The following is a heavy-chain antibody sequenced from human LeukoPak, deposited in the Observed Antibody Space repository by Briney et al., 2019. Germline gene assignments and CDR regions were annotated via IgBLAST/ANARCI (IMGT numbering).Heavy chain of an antibody. D-gene: IGHD2-15*01. CDR1: GFTFSSYW. Sequence: GGSLRLSCAASGFTFSSYWMSWVRQAPGKGLEWVANIKQDGSEKYYVDSVKGRFTISRDNSKNTLYLQMNSLRAEDTAVYYCAKGEGYCSGGSCRYYYGMDVWGQGTTVTVSS. J-gene: IGHJ6*02. V-gene: IGHV3-7*03. CDR2: IKQDGSEK. CDR3: AKGEGYCSGGSCRYYYGMDV.